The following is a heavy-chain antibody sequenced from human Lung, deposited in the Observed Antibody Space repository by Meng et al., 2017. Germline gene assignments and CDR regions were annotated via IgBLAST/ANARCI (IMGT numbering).Heavy chain of an antibody. Sequence: QQGGEGWLKPSEPLYLTGGVSVGSFSDYNWRWIRQPPGKGLEWIGEINHSGRTNYNPSLESRATISVDTSQNNLSLKLSSVTAADSAVYYCARGPTTMAHDFDYWGQGTLVTVSS. D-gene: IGHD4-11*01. J-gene: IGHJ4*02. V-gene: IGHV4-34*01. CDR1: VGSFSDYN. CDR2: INHSGRT. CDR3: ARGPTTMAHDFDY.